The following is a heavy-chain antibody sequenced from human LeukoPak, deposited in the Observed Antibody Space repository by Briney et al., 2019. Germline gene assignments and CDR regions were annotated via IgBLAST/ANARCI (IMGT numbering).Heavy chain of an antibody. CDR2: ISSSSSYI. Sequence: GGSLRLSCAASGFTFSSYSMNWVRQAPGKGLEWVSSISSSSSYIYYADSVKGRFTISRDNAKNSLYLQMNSLRAEDTAVYYCARVEVGYDSSGPLYYFDYWGQGTLVTVSS. CDR1: GFTFSSYS. D-gene: IGHD3-22*01. J-gene: IGHJ4*02. CDR3: ARVEVGYDSSGPLYYFDY. V-gene: IGHV3-21*04.